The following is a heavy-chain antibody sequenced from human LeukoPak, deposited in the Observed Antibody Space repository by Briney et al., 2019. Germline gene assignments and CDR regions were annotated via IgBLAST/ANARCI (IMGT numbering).Heavy chain of an antibody. Sequence: ASVKVSCKASGYTFTGYYMHWVRQAPGQGLEWMGWINPNSGGTNYAQKFQGRVTMTRDTSISTAYMELSRLRSDDTAVYYCARGRGGTVTTNLNWFDPWGQGTLVTVPS. D-gene: IGHD4-17*01. CDR3: ARGRGGTVTTNLNWFDP. J-gene: IGHJ5*02. V-gene: IGHV1-2*02. CDR2: INPNSGGT. CDR1: GYTFTGYY.